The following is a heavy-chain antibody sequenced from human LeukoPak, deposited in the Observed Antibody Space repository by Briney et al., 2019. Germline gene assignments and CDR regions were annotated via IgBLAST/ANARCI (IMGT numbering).Heavy chain of an antibody. J-gene: IGHJ4*02. Sequence: GGSLRLSCAASAFSFSSYTMHWVRQAPGKGLEWVAVISHDGSNKYYADSVKGRFTISRDNSKNTLYLQMNSLRAEDTAVYYCACDVEGGELPPDWGQGTLVTVSS. CDR3: ACDVEGGELPPD. V-gene: IGHV3-30*04. D-gene: IGHD1-26*01. CDR2: ISHDGSNK. CDR1: AFSFSSYT.